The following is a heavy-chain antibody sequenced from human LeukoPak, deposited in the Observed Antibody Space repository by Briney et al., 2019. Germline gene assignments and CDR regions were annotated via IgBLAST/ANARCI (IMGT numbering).Heavy chain of an antibody. CDR3: ARDNGDPLYYYYGMDV. D-gene: IGHD4-17*01. V-gene: IGHV3-48*03. J-gene: IGHJ6*02. CDR2: ISSSRSTI. CDR1: GFTFSSYE. Sequence: PGGSLRLSCAASGFTFSSYEMNWVRQAPGKGLEWVSYISSSRSTIYYADSVKGRFTISRDNAKNSLYLQMNSLRAEDTAVYYCARDNGDPLYYYYGMDVWGQGTTVTVSS.